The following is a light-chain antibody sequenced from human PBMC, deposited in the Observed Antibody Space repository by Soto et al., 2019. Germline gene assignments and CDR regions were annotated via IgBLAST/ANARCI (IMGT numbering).Light chain of an antibody. CDR1: ENVRSNY. V-gene: IGKV3D-20*01. Sequence: EIVLTQSPAPLSLSPGGGASLSCGSSENVRSNYIVWYQQKPGLAPRLLISEASTRATGIPDRFSGSGSGRDCTLTISRVEPEDVAMYYCQQFGSPPITFGQGTRLEIK. CDR3: QQFGSPPIT. J-gene: IGKJ5*01. CDR2: EAS.